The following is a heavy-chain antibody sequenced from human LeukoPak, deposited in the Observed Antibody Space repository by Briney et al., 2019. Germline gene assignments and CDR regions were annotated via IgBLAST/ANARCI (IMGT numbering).Heavy chain of an antibody. D-gene: IGHD6-19*01. CDR1: GYPISSGYF. J-gene: IGHJ5*02. V-gene: IGHV4-38-2*02. Sequence: PSETLSLTCTVSGYPISSGYFWGWIRPPPGKGLEFIASIFHSGYTYYDASLKSRVTISVDTSKNQFSLKLSSVTAADTAVYYCARVSLYSSFSDPWGQGTLVTVSS. CDR3: ARVSLYSSFSDP. CDR2: IFHSGYT.